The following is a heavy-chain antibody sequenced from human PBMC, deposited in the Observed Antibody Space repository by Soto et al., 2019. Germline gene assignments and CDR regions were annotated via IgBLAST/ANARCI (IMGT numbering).Heavy chain of an antibody. CDR3: ARMVTSGSYYNVLDY. J-gene: IGHJ4*02. D-gene: IGHD3-10*01. Sequence: SETLSLTCAVYGGSFSGYYWSWIRQPPGKGLEWIGEINHSGSTNYNPSLKSRVTLSVDSSKNQFSLELTSVTAADTALYYCARMVTSGSYYNVLDYWGQGILVTVSS. CDR2: INHSGST. V-gene: IGHV4-34*01. CDR1: GGSFSGYY.